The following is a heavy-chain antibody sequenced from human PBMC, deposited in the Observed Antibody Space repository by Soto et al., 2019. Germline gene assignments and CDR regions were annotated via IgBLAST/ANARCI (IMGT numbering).Heavy chain of an antibody. V-gene: IGHV4-34*01. Sequence: QVQLQQWGAGLLKPSETLSLTCAVYGGSFSGYYWSWIRQAPGKGLEWIGEINHSGSTNCNPSLKSRVTISVDTSKNQFSLKLSSVTAADTAVYYCARRWQQVAPLLDVWGKGTTFTVSS. J-gene: IGHJ6*04. D-gene: IGHD6-13*01. CDR3: ARRWQQVAPLLDV. CDR1: GGSFSGYY. CDR2: INHSGST.